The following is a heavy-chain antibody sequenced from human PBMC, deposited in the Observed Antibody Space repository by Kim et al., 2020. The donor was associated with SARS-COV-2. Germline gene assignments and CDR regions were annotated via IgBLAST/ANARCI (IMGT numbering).Heavy chain of an antibody. J-gene: IGHJ6*02. CDR1: GYTFTSYY. CDR2: INPSGGST. CDR3: ARDLSAAGGRGLTDYYVRDV. Sequence: ASVKVSCKASGYTFTSYYMHWVRQAPGQGLEWMGIINPSGGSTSYAQKFQGRVTMTRDTSTSTAYMELSSLRSEDTAVYYCARDLSAAGGRGLTDYYVRDVGAQGTTVTVPS. V-gene: IGHV1-46*01. D-gene: IGHD3-10*01.